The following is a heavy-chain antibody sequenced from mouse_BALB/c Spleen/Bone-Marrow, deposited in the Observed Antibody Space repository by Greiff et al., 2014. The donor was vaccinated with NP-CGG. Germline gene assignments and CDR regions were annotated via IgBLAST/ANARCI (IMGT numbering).Heavy chain of an antibody. V-gene: IGHV5-12-2*01. J-gene: IGHJ4*01. Sequence: EVQGVESGGGLVQPGGSLKISRAASGFTFSSYIMSWVRQTPEKRLEWVAYISNGGGSTYYPDTVKGRFTISRDNAKNTLYLQMISLKSEDTAMYYCARQGVYYGKTYYAMDYWGQGTSVTVSS. D-gene: IGHD2-1*01. CDR2: ISNGGGST. CDR1: GFTFSSYI. CDR3: ARQGVYYGKTYYAMDY.